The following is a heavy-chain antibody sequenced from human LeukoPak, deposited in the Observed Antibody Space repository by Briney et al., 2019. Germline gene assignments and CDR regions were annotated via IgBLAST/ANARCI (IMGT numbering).Heavy chain of an antibody. CDR2: IYHSGDT. CDR1: GYSISSGSY. CDR3: SRQGSRSWYGDFDY. Sequence: SETLSLTCAVSGYSISSGSYWVWVRQPPGKGLEWIGSIYHSGDTYYNPSLRSRLTISVDNFKKQFSLKLTSMTAADTAVYYCSRQGSRSWYGDFDYWGQGTLVTVSS. J-gene: IGHJ4*02. V-gene: IGHV4-38-2*01. D-gene: IGHD6-13*01.